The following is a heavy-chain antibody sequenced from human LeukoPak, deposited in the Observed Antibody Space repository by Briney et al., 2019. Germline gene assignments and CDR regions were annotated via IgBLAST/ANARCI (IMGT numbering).Heavy chain of an antibody. J-gene: IGHJ4*02. CDR2: IYYNGST. V-gene: IGHV4-59*01. CDR3: ARKGGLFDF. D-gene: IGHD2-15*01. Sequence: SETLSLTCTVSGGSIRYYYWSWIRQSPGKGLEWIGYIYYNGSTNYNPSLKGRVTISVDMSKNQFSLKMSSVTAADTAVYYCARKGGLFDFWGQGRLVTVSS. CDR1: GGSIRYYY.